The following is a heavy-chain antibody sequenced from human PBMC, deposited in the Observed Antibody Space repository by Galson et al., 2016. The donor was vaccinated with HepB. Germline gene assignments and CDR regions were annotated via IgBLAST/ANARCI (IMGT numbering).Heavy chain of an antibody. J-gene: IGHJ6*02. CDR1: GFTSSTHW. CDR3: ARDREYGLDV. V-gene: IGHV3-74*01. D-gene: IGHD1-26*01. Sequence: SLRLSCAASGFTSSTHWMHWVRQAPGKGLVWVSRINSHGNYASYADSVKGRFTISRDNAKNTLYLLMNSLRVEDTAVYYCARDREYGLDVWGQGTTVTVSS. CDR2: INSHGNYA.